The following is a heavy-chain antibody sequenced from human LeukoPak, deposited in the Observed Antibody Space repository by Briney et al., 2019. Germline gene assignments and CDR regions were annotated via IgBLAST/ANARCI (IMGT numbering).Heavy chain of an antibody. Sequence: XXXVRXAPGKXLEWVSVIYSGGSTYYADSVKGRFTISRDNSKNTLYLQMNSLRAEDTAVYYCARGLWSSYFDYWGQGTLVTVSS. CDR3: ARGLWSSYFDY. V-gene: IGHV3-66*01. J-gene: IGHJ4*02. CDR2: IYSGGST. D-gene: IGHD3-16*01.